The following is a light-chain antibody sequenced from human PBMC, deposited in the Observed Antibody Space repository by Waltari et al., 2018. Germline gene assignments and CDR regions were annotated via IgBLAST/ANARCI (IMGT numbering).Light chain of an antibody. CDR3: QQSYSTLWT. V-gene: IGKV1-39*01. J-gene: IGKJ1*01. CDR2: AAS. CDR1: QSISSY. Sequence: DIQMTQSPSSLSASVGDRVTITCRASQSISSYLNWYQQKPGKAPKLLIYAASSLQSGVPSRVSGSGSGTDFTLTIISLQPEDFATYYCQQSYSTLWTFGQGTKVEIK.